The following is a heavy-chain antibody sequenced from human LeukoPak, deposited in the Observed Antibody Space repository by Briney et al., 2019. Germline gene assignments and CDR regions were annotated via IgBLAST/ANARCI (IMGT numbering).Heavy chain of an antibody. CDR3: ATPSYCGGDCYWPDAFDI. D-gene: IGHD2-21*01. CDR1: GYTFTDYY. CDR2: VDPEDGET. Sequence: ASVKVSCKVSGYTFTDYYMHWVQQTPGKGLEWMGLVDPEDGETIYAEKFQGRVTITADTSTDTAYMELSSLRSEDTAVYYCATPSYCGGDCYWPDAFDIWGQGTMVTVSS. V-gene: IGHV1-69-2*01. J-gene: IGHJ3*02.